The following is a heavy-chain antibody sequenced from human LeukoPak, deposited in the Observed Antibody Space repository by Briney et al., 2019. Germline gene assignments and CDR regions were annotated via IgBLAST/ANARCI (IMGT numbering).Heavy chain of an antibody. D-gene: IGHD3-10*01. CDR3: AKRELLLDDAFDI. Sequence: GGSLRLSCAASGSTFSSYAMSWVRQAPGKGLEWVSAISGSGGSTYYADSVKGRFTISRDNSKNTLYLQMNSLRAEDTAVYYCAKRELLLDDAFDIWGQGTMVTVSS. J-gene: IGHJ3*02. CDR1: GSTFSSYA. CDR2: ISGSGGST. V-gene: IGHV3-23*01.